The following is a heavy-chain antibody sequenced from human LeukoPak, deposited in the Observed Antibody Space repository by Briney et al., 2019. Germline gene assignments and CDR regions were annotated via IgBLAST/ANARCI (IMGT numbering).Heavy chain of an antibody. J-gene: IGHJ4*02. CDR2: IYSGGST. V-gene: IGHV3-53*01. CDR1: GFTVSSNY. CDR3: AKEVDTAMVTFDY. Sequence: GGSLRLSCAASGFTVSSNYMSWVRQAPGKGLEWVSVIYSGGSTCYADSVKGRFTISRDNSKNTLYLQMNSLRAEDTAVYYCAKEVDTAMVTFDYWGQGTLVTVSS. D-gene: IGHD5-18*01.